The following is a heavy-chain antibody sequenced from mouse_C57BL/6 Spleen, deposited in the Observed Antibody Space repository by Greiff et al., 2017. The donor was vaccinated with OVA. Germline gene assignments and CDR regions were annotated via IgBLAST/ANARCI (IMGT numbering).Heavy chain of an antibody. CDR3: VYDYDGVGY. CDR1: GYAFSSSW. CDR2: IYPGDGDT. Sequence: QVQLQQSGPELVKPGASVKLSCKASGYAFSSSWMNWVKQRTGKGLEWIGRIYPGDGDTNYNEKFKGKATLTADKSSSTAYMQLSSLTSEDSAVYFCVYDYDGVGYWGQGTSVTVSS. D-gene: IGHD2-4*01. J-gene: IGHJ4*01. V-gene: IGHV1-82*01.